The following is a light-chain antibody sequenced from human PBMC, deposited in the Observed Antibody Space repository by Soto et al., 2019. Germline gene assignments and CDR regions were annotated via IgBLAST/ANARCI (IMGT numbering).Light chain of an antibody. J-gene: IGLJ2*01. CDR1: SSDVCGYNY. CDR2: DVI. CDR3: SSYTSSSTLVV. Sequence: QSALTQPASVSGSPGQSITISCTGTSSDVCGYNYVSWYQQHPGKAPKLMIYDVINRPSGVSNRFSGSKSGNTASLTISGLQAEDEADYYCSSYTSSSTLVVFGGGTKLTVL. V-gene: IGLV2-14*01.